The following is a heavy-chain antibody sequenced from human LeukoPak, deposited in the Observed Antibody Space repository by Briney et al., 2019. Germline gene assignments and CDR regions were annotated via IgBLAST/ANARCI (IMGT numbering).Heavy chain of an antibody. J-gene: IGHJ4*02. V-gene: IGHV4-59*01. CDR1: IGSISNYY. Sequence: PSETLSLTCTVSIGSISNYYWSWIRQPPGKGLEWIGYIYHSGSTNYNPSLKSRVTISVDTSKNQFSLRLSSVTAADTAVYYCARGHYGSGTGTYSHWGQGTVVTVSS. CDR3: ARGHYGSGTGTYSH. CDR2: IYHSGST. D-gene: IGHD3-10*01.